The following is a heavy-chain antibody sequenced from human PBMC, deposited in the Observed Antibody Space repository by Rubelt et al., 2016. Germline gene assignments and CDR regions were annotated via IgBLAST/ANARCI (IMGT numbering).Heavy chain of an antibody. CDR3: ARVLRFLEWTHYYGMDV. J-gene: IGHJ6*02. D-gene: IGHD3-3*01. Sequence: DGSNKYYADSVKGRFTISRDNSKNTLYLQMNSLRAEDTAVYYCARVLRFLEWTHYYGMDVWGQGTTVTVSS. CDR2: DGSNK. V-gene: IGHV3-30*03.